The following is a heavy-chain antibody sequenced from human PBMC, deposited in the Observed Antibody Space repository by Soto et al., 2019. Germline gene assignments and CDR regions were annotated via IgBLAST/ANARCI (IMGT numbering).Heavy chain of an antibody. J-gene: IGHJ3*02. V-gene: IGHV4-39*02. Sequence: QLQLQESGPGLVKPSETLSLTGTVSGGSITSSSYYWGWIRQPPGKGLEWIGSIYYSGSTYYNPSLKSRVTISVDTSKNQFSLKLSSVTAADTAVYYCAREEGEYSSSSPAFDIWGQGTMVTVSS. D-gene: IGHD6-6*01. CDR1: GGSITSSSYY. CDR3: AREEGEYSSSSPAFDI. CDR2: IYYSGST.